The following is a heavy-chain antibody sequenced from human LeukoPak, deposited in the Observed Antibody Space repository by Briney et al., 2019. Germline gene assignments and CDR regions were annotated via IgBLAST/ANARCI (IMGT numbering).Heavy chain of an antibody. CDR1: GFTFSSYE. V-gene: IGHV3-48*03. D-gene: IGHD3-16*01. J-gene: IGHJ4*02. CDR2: ISSSGSTI. Sequence: GGSLRLSCAASGFTFSSYEMNWVRQAPGKGLEWVSYISSSGSTIYYADSVKGRLTISRDNAKNSLYLQMNSLRAEDTAVYYCARDPGGAFDYWGQGTLVTVSS. CDR3: ARDPGGAFDY.